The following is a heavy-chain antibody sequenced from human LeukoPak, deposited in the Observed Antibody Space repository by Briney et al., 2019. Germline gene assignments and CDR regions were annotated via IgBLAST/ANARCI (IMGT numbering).Heavy chain of an antibody. J-gene: IGHJ4*02. V-gene: IGHV3-21*01. CDR2: ISSSSSYI. Sequence: GGSLRLSCAASGFTFSSYAMSWVRQAPGKGLEWVSSISSSSSYIYYADSVKGRFTISRDNAKNSLYLQMNSLRAEDTAVYYCASIWGGRDYWGQGTLVTVSS. CDR1: GFTFSSYA. D-gene: IGHD3-16*01. CDR3: ASIWGGRDY.